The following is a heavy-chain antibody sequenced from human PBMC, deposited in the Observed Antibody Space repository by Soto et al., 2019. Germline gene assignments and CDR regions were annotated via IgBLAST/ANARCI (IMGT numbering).Heavy chain of an antibody. D-gene: IGHD2-15*01. CDR3: ARWRMAYTYFDY. CDR1: GGSISSGDYY. CDR2: IYYSGST. J-gene: IGHJ4*02. V-gene: IGHV4-30-4*01. Sequence: PSETLSLTXTVSGGSISSGDYYWSWIRQPPGKGLEWIGYIYYSGSTYYNPSLKSRVTISVDTSKNQFSLKLSSVTAADTAVYYCARWRMAYTYFDYWGQGTLVTVSS.